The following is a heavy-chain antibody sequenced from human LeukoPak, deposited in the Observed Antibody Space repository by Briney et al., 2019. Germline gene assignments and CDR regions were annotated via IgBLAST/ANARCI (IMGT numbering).Heavy chain of an antibody. CDR1: GFTVSNDY. CDR2: ISSGSSYI. V-gene: IGHV3-21*01. J-gene: IGHJ3*02. Sequence: PGGSLRLSCAASGFTVSNDYMTWVRQAPGKGLEWVSYISSGSSYIYYADSVKGRFTISRDNAENSLYLQMNSLRGEDTAVYYCARGGLNYADASDIRGQGTMVTVS. CDR3: ARGGLNYADASDI. D-gene: IGHD4-11*01.